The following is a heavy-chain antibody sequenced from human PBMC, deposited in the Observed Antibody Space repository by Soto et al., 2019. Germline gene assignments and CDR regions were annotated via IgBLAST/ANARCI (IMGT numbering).Heavy chain of an antibody. CDR1: GGSISSSSYY. D-gene: IGHD3-16*01. CDR2: IYCSGST. J-gene: IGHJ4*02. Sequence: SETLSLTCTVSGGSISSSSYYWGWIRQPPGKGLEWIGSIYCSGSTYYNPSLKSRVTISVDTSKNQFSLKLSSVTAADTAVYYCARTWGAVYFDYWGQGTLVTVSS. CDR3: ARTWGAVYFDY. V-gene: IGHV4-39*01.